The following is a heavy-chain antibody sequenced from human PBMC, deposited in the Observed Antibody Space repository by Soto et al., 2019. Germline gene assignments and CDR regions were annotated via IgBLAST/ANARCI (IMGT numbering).Heavy chain of an antibody. CDR1: GFTFGHYA. J-gene: IGHJ4*01. CDR2: ITYDGDFT. D-gene: IGHD3-9*01. Sequence: LILSCAASGFTFGHYAMNWVRQAPGKGLEWISTITYDGDFTHYEDSVKGRFTVSRDNSKNILYLEMNNLRVDDTALYYCARDPSTGKADYWGRGTLVTVSS. CDR3: ARDPSTGKADY. V-gene: IGHV3-23*01.